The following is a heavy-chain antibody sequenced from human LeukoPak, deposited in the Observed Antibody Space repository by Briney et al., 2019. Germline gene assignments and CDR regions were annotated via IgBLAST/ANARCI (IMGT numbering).Heavy chain of an antibody. J-gene: IGHJ5*02. D-gene: IGHD3-10*01. V-gene: IGHV3-30*18. CDR1: GFTFSSYG. Sequence: PGRSLRLSCAASGFTFSSYGMHWVRQAPGKGLEWVAVISYDGSNKYYTDSVKGRFTISRDNSKNTLYLQMNSLRAEDTAVYYCAKAEDGSGALGFYPWGQGTLVTVSS. CDR3: AKAEDGSGALGFYP. CDR2: ISYDGSNK.